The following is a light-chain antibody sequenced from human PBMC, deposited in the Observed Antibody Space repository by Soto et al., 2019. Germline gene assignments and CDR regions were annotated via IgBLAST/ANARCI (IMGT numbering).Light chain of an antibody. Sequence: QSALTQPASVSGSPGQSITISCTGTSSDVGAYTFVSWYQQHPDKVPKLIIFDVSRRPSGVSDRFSGSKSGNTASLTISGLQPEDEADYYCSSYTSSSTHGFGSGTKLTVL. CDR3: SSYTSSSTHG. J-gene: IGLJ1*01. CDR1: SSDVGAYTF. CDR2: DVS. V-gene: IGLV2-14*03.